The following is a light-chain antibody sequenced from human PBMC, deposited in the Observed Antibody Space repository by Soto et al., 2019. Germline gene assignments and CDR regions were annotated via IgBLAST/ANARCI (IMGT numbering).Light chain of an antibody. CDR3: QQYNDNWT. J-gene: IGKJ1*01. CDR2: KAS. V-gene: IGKV1-5*03. Sequence: DIQMTQSPSTLSASVGDRVTITCRASQSISSWLAWYQQKPGKAPKLLIYKASTLQSGVPSRFSGSGSGTEFTLAISSLQPDDFATSYCQQYNDNWTFGQGTKV. CDR1: QSISSW.